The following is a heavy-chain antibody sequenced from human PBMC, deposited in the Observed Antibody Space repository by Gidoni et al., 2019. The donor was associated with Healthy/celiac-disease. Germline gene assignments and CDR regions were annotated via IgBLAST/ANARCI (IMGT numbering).Heavy chain of an antibody. D-gene: IGHD1-26*01. CDR3: ALTSVGATFSGCFDY. CDR2: IYWDDDK. Sequence: QITLKESGPTLVKPTQTLTLTCTFSGFSLSTSGVGVGWIRQPPGKALEWLALIYWDDDKRYSPSLKSRLTITKDTSKNHVVLTMTNMDPVDTATYYCALTSVGATFSGCFDYWGQGTLVTVSS. J-gene: IGHJ4*02. V-gene: IGHV2-5*02. CDR1: GFSLSTSGVG.